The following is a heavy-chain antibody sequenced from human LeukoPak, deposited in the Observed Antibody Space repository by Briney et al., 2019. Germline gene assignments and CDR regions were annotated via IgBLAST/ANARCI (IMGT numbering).Heavy chain of an antibody. V-gene: IGHV1-18*01. J-gene: IGHJ3*02. Sequence: ASVKVSCKASGYTFTSYGISWVRQAPGQGLEWMGWISAYNGNTNYAQNFQGRVTMTRDTSISTAYMELSRLRSDDTAVYYCARDGNFDIWGQGTMVTVSS. D-gene: IGHD4-23*01. CDR1: GYTFTSYG. CDR3: ARDGNFDI. CDR2: ISAYNGNT.